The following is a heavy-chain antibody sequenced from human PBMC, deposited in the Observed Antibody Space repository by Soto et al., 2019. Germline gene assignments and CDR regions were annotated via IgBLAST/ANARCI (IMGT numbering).Heavy chain of an antibody. V-gene: IGHV4-39*01. CDR3: ARHDDWFDT. J-gene: IGHJ5*02. Sequence: ASETLSLTCNVSGDSMTSPPYYWGWIRQPPGKGLEWIGTVYYSGATYYNPSLRGRLTVSADTSKNYFSLRLTSVTAADTAVYYCARHDDWFDTWGQGILVTVSS. CDR2: VYYSGAT. CDR1: GDSMTSPPYY.